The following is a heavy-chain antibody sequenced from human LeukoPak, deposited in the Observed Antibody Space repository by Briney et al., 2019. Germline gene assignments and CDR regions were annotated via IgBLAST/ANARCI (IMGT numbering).Heavy chain of an antibody. CDR2: ISYDGSNK. CDR3: AKAGGSGWYPDFDY. V-gene: IGHV3-30*18. J-gene: IGHJ4*02. CDR1: GFTFSSYG. Sequence: GGSLRLSCAASGFTFSSYGTHWVRQAPGKGLEWVAVISYDGSNKYYADSVKGRFTISRDNSKNTLYLQMNSLRAEDTAVYYCAKAGGSGWYPDFDYWGQGTLVTVSS. D-gene: IGHD6-19*01.